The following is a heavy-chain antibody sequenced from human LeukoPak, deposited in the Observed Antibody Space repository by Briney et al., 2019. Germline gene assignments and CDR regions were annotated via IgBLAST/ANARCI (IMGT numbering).Heavy chain of an antibody. J-gene: IGHJ4*02. Sequence: GGSLRLSCAASGFTFSSYSMNWVRQAPGKGLEWVSSISSSSSYIYYAGSVKGRFTISRDNAKNSLYLQMNSLRAEDTAVYYCARVTVATIYWGQGTLVTVSS. CDR1: GFTFSSYS. D-gene: IGHD5-12*01. CDR2: ISSSSSYI. V-gene: IGHV3-21*01. CDR3: ARVTVATIY.